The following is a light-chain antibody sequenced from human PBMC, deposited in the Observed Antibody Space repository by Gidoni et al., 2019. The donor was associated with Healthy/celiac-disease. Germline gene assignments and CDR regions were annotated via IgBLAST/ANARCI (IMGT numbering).Light chain of an antibody. CDR2: AAS. CDR1: QSISSY. J-gene: IGKJ2*01. V-gene: IGKV1-39*01. CDR3: QQSYSTPL. Sequence: DIQITQSLSSLSASVGDRVTITCRASQSISSYLNWSQQKPGKAPKRLIYAASSLQSGVPARFSGSGSGKDFTLTISSLQHEDVATYYCQQSYSTPLFGQGTKLEIK.